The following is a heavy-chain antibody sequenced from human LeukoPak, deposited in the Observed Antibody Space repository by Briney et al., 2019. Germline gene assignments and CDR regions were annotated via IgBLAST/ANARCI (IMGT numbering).Heavy chain of an antibody. Sequence: PSETLSLTCTVSGGSMGSYYWNWIRQPPGKGLEWIGYIYYSGSTNYNPSLKSRVTISVDASKNQFSLKLNSVTAADTAVYYCARGHNYGSGSYFDYWGQGTLVTVSS. CDR1: GGSMGSYY. CDR2: IYYSGST. J-gene: IGHJ4*02. V-gene: IGHV4-59*01. D-gene: IGHD3-10*01. CDR3: ARGHNYGSGSYFDY.